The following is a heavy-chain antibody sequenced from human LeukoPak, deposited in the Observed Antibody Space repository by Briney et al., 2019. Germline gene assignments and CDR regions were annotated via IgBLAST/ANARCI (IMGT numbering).Heavy chain of an antibody. CDR2: IYHSGST. V-gene: IGHV4-4*02. Sequence: SETQSLTCTVSGGSISSSHWWSWVRQPPGKGLEWIGEIYHSGSTNHNPSLKSRVTILVDKSKNQFSLKLSSVTAADTAVYYCARVVVPGWFDPWGQGNLVTVSS. CDR3: ARVVVPGWFDP. D-gene: IGHD2-15*01. CDR1: GGSISSSHW. J-gene: IGHJ5*02.